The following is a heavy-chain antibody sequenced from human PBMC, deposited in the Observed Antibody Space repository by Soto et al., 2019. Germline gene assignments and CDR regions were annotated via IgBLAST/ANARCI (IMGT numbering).Heavy chain of an antibody. Sequence: PGGSLRLSCAASGFTFSSYSMNWIRQAPGKGLEWVSYISSSNSTIYYADSVKGRFTISRDNAKNSLYLQMNSLRAEDTAVYYCATPLVTAFAIDYWGQGTLVTVSS. V-gene: IGHV3-48*01. CDR3: ATPLVTAFAIDY. D-gene: IGHD2-21*02. CDR1: GFTFSSYS. CDR2: ISSSNSTI. J-gene: IGHJ4*02.